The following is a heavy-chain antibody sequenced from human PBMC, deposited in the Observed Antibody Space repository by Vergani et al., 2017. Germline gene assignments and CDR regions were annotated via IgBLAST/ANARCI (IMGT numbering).Heavy chain of an antibody. CDR1: GGSFSGYY. Sequence: QVQLQQWGAGLLKPSETLSLTCAVYGGSFSGYYWSWIRQPPGKGLEWIGEINHSGSTNYNPSLKSRVTISVDTSKNQFSLKLSSVTAADTAVYYCARGNCIAARQFDYWGQGTLVTVSS. V-gene: IGHV4-34*01. J-gene: IGHJ4*02. D-gene: IGHD6-6*01. CDR3: ARGNCIAARQFDY. CDR2: INHSGST.